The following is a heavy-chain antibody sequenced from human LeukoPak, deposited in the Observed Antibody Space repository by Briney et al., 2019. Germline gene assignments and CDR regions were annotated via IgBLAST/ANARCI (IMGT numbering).Heavy chain of an antibody. J-gene: IGHJ4*02. Sequence: SETLSLTCTVSGGSISTSSYYWGWIRQPPGKGLEWIGSIYFSGSTYYNPSLKSRLTISVDTSKNQFSLKLSSVTAADTAVYYCARQDRHIAMVVSGKFFDYWGQGTLVTVSS. CDR2: IYFSGST. V-gene: IGHV4-39*01. CDR3: ARQDRHIAMVVSGKFFDY. D-gene: IGHD5-18*01. CDR1: GGSISTSSYY.